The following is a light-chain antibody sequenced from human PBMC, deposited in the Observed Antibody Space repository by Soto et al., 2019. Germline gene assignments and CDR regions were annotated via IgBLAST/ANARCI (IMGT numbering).Light chain of an antibody. CDR2: GNR. V-gene: IGLV1-40*01. Sequence: QSVLTQPPSVSGAPGQRVTISCTGGSSNIGAGYEVHWYQQFPGAVPKLLIYGNRYRPSGVPDRFSGSKSGTSASLAITGLQAEYEADYYCQSYDSSLSGYVFGTGTKLTVL. CDR3: QSYDSSLSGYV. J-gene: IGLJ1*01. CDR1: SSNIGAGYE.